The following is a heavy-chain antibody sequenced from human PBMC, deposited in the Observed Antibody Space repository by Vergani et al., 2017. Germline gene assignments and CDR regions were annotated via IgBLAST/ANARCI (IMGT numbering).Heavy chain of an antibody. J-gene: IGHJ3*02. CDR1: GFTVSSNY. CDR2: IYSGGST. CDR3: ATGIRINESSGYYSVSYAFDI. V-gene: IGHV3-53*04. Sequence: EVQLVESGGGLVQPGGSLRLSCAASGFTVSSNYMSWVRQAPGXGLEWVSVIYSGGSTYYADSVKGRFTISGHNSKNTLYLQMNSLRAEETAVYYCATGIRINESSGYYSVSYAFDIWGQGTMVTVSS. D-gene: IGHD3-22*01.